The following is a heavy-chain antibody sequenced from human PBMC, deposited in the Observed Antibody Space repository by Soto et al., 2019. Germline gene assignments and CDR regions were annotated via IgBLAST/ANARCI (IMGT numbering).Heavy chain of an antibody. CDR2: MKQDGSEK. D-gene: IGHD5-12*01. CDR3: ARSYEYSDYQMPYFDY. CDR1: GFSLSSYW. V-gene: IGHV3-7*01. J-gene: IGHJ4*02. Sequence: GGSLRLSCAASGFSLSSYWMSWVRQAPGKGLEWVANMKQDGSEKYYVDSVKGRFTISRDNAKNSLYLQMNSLRAEDTAVYYCARSYEYSDYQMPYFDYWGQGTLVTVSS.